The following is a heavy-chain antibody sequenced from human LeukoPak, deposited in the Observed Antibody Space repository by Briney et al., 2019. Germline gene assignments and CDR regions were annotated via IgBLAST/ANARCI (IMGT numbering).Heavy chain of an antibody. CDR1: GFTFSRYA. Sequence: VGFLRLSCAASGFTFSRYAMSWVRQAPGKGLEWVSDISGSGDSTYYADSVKGRFTISRDNSKNTLYLQMNSLRAENTAVYYCAKRAAAEIDYWGQGTLVTVSS. CDR3: AKRAAAEIDY. CDR2: ISGSGDST. D-gene: IGHD6-13*01. V-gene: IGHV3-23*01. J-gene: IGHJ4*02.